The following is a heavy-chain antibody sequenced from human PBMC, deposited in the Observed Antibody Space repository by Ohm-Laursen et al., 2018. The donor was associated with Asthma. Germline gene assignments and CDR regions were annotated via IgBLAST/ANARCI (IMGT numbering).Heavy chain of an antibody. CDR1: GFTFRSYA. D-gene: IGHD3-3*01. CDR3: ARDVMEWYLPAFDF. V-gene: IGHV3-30-3*01. J-gene: IGHJ4*02. CDR2: GGSYYDGGLK. Sequence: SLRLSCTASGFTFRSYAMHWVRQAPGKGLEWVAVGGSYYDGGLKYYADSVNGRFTVSRDDSKNTLYLQMNSLRPDDTAVDYCARDVMEWYLPAFDFWGQGTLVTVSS.